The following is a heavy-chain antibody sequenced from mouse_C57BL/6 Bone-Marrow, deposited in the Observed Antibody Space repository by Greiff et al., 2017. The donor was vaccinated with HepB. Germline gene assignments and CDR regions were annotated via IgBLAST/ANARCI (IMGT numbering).Heavy chain of an antibody. Sequence: VQLKESGEGLVKPGGSLKLSCAASGFTFSSYAMSWVRQTPEKRLEWVAYISSGGDYIYYADTVKGRFTISRDNARNTLYLQMSSLKSEDTAMYYCTRTYSNLYAMDYWGQGTSVTVSS. CDR3: TRTYSNLYAMDY. V-gene: IGHV5-9-1*02. CDR2: ISSGGDYI. D-gene: IGHD2-5*01. CDR1: GFTFSSYA. J-gene: IGHJ4*01.